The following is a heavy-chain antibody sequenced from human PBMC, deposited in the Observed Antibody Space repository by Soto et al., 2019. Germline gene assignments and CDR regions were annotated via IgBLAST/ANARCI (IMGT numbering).Heavy chain of an antibody. D-gene: IGHD3-3*01. V-gene: IGHV1-18*04. Sequence: ASVKVSCKASGYTFTSYGISWVRQAPGQGLEWMGWISAYNGNTNYAQKLQGRVTMTTDTSTSTAYMELRSLRSDDTAVYYCARVDYDFWSGYSGYWGQGPLVTVSS. CDR1: GYTFTSYG. CDR3: ARVDYDFWSGYSGY. J-gene: IGHJ4*02. CDR2: ISAYNGNT.